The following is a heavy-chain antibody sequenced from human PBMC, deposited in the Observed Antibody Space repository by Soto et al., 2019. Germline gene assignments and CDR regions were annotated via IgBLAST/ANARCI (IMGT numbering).Heavy chain of an antibody. CDR3: AKDAVAYNGEWDWFDL. CDR1: GFTFKNFA. CDR2: IGGSGSSA. Sequence: EGQLLESGGGLVQPGGSLRLSCVASGFTFKNFAMTWVRQAPGKGMEWVSAIGGSGSSANYADSVKGRFTASRDDSKSTLYLQMSGLRVDDTALYYCAKDAVAYNGEWDWFDLWGQGTLVTVSS. V-gene: IGHV3-23*01. D-gene: IGHD3-10*01. J-gene: IGHJ5*02.